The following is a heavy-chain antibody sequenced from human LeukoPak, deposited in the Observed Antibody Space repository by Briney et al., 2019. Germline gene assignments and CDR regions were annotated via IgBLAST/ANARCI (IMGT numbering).Heavy chain of an antibody. V-gene: IGHV3-21*04. Sequence: GGSLRLSCAASGFTFSNYRMNWVRQAPGKGLEWVSSISSSSSYIYYADSVKGRFTISRDNAKNSLYLQMNSLRDEDTALYYCAKAGIGVVGYFDYWGQGTLVTVSS. D-gene: IGHD6-19*01. CDR2: ISSSSSYI. J-gene: IGHJ4*02. CDR1: GFTFSNYR. CDR3: AKAGIGVVGYFDY.